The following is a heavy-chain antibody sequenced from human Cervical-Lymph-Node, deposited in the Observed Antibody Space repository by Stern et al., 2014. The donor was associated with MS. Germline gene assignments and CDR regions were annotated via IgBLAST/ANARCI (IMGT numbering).Heavy chain of an antibody. J-gene: IGHJ4*02. CDR2: IYLDDEK. V-gene: IGHV2-5*02. CDR3: AHRDYGGNSGFDY. D-gene: IGHD4-23*01. CDR1: GFSLRTSGAN. Sequence: QVTLRESGPTLVKPTQTLTLTCSFSGFSLRTSGANVGWIRQPPGKALEWLALIYLDDEKRYSPSLRSRLTITKDTSKSQVVLKMTNMDPVDTATFYCAHRDYGGNSGFDYWGQGTLVIVSS.